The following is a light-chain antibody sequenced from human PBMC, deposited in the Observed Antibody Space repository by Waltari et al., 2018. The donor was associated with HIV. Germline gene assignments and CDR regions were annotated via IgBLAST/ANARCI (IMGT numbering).Light chain of an antibody. CDR3: QSFDSTSWI. J-gene: IGLJ3*02. CDR1: SGRIASNV. CDR2: EYR. V-gene: IGLV6-57*04. Sequence: NFMLPQPHPASESPGKTVTIPCTRSSGRIASNVVQGYQQPPGSAPTIVLYEYRQRPSGVPDRFSGSIDSSSNSASLTISGLKTEDEADYYCQSFDSTSWIFGGGTKLTVV.